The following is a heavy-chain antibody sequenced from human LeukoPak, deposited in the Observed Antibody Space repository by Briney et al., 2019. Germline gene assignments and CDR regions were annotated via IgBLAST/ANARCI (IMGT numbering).Heavy chain of an antibody. Sequence: ASVKVSCKASGYTFASYGFSWVRQAPGQGLEWMGWISAYNGNTNYAQKLQGRVTMTTDTSTSTAYMELRSLRSDDTAVYYCARATRLGYSSGWSNYFDYWGQGTLVTVSS. D-gene: IGHD6-19*01. J-gene: IGHJ4*02. CDR2: ISAYNGNT. CDR3: ARATRLGYSSGWSNYFDY. CDR1: GYTFASYG. V-gene: IGHV1-18*01.